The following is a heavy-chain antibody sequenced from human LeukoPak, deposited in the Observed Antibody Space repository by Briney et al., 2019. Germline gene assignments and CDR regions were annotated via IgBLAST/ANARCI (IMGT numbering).Heavy chain of an antibody. CDR1: GDSVSSNSAA. J-gene: IGHJ6*03. CDR3: ASSPMGEQNYYYYYMDV. CDR2: TYYRSKGYN. Sequence: SQTLSLTCAISGDSVSSNSAAWNWIRQSPSRGLEWLGRTYYRSKGYNDYAVSVKSRITINPDTSKNQFSLQLNSVTPEDTAVYYCASSPMGEQNYYYYYMDVWGKGTTVTISS. V-gene: IGHV6-1*01. D-gene: IGHD1/OR15-1a*01.